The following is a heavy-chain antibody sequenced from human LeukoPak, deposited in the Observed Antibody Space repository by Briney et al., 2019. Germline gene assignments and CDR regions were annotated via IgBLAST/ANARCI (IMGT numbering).Heavy chain of an antibody. CDR1: GFTVSSAY. CDR2: IYSGGST. D-gene: IGHD3-10*01. V-gene: IGHV3-53*01. Sequence: TGGSLRLSCAASGFTVSSAYMSWARQAPGKGLEWVSVIYSGGSTYYADSVKGRFTISRDNSKNTLYLQMNSLRAEDTAVYYCASRRITMVRGVETYGMDVWGQGTMVTVSS. CDR3: ASRRITMVRGVETYGMDV. J-gene: IGHJ6*02.